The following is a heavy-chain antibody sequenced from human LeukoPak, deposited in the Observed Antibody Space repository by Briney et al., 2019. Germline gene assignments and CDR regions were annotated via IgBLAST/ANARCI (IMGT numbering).Heavy chain of an antibody. CDR1: GYTFTDSY. D-gene: IGHD3-22*01. J-gene: IGHJ4*02. V-gene: IGHV1-2*02. CDR3: ARKSASGYYSNFDY. CDR2: INPYSGGT. Sequence: GASVKVSCKASGYTFTDSYMHWVRQAPGQGLKWMGWINPYSGGTNYAQEFQGRVTMTRDTSISTAYMELSRLTSDDTAVYYCARKSASGYYSNFDYWGQGTLVT.